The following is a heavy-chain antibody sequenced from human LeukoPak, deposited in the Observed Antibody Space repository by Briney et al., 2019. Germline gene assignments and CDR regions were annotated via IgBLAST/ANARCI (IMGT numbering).Heavy chain of an antibody. V-gene: IGHV3-9*01. J-gene: IGHJ5*02. CDR1: GFTFDDYA. CDR2: ISWNSGSI. CDR3: AKGASSGYSSCYSVLFDP. Sequence: GGSLRLSCAASGFTFDDYAMHWVRQAPGKGLEWVSGISWNSGSIGYADSVKGRFTISRDNAKNSLYLQMNSLRAEDTALYYCAKGASSGYSSCYSVLFDPWGQGTLVTVSS. D-gene: IGHD3-22*01.